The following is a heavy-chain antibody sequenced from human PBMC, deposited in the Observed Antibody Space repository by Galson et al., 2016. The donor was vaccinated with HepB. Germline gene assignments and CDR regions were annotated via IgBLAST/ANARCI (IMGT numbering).Heavy chain of an antibody. Sequence: SVKVSCKASGYTFTSYIMHWVRQAPGQRLEWMGWINAGNGNTKYSQKFQARVTITRDTSASTAYMELNSLRSEDTAVFYCATIGGATTYWGQGTLVTVSS. J-gene: IGHJ4*02. CDR1: GYTFTSYI. V-gene: IGHV1-3*01. CDR2: INAGNGNT. D-gene: IGHD1-26*01. CDR3: ATIGGATTY.